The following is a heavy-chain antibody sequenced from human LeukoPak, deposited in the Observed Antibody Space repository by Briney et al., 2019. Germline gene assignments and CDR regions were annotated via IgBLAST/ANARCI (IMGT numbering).Heavy chain of an antibody. Sequence: SETLSLTCTVSGGSISSNINYRACIRQPPGKGLEWIGSINYSGSTYYNPSLKSRVTMSVDTSKNQFSLKLSSVTAADTAVYYCARMGCSSTSCPPRGGWFDPWGQGTLVTVSS. D-gene: IGHD2-2*01. V-gene: IGHV4-39*01. CDR1: GGSISSNINY. J-gene: IGHJ5*02. CDR2: INYSGST. CDR3: ARMGCSSTSCPPRGGWFDP.